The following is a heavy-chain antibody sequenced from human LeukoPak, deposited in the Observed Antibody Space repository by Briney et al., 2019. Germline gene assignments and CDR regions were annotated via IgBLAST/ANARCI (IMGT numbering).Heavy chain of an antibody. CDR2: ISAGNGNT. V-gene: IGHV1-3*01. CDR1: GYTFTSYV. Sequence: GASVKLSCKASGYTFTSYVIHWVRQAPGQRPEWMGWISAGNGNTKYSQKFQGRVTITRDTSAGTAYMELSSLRSEDTAVYYCARDFSSSWYVFGYWGQGILVTVSS. D-gene: IGHD6-13*01. J-gene: IGHJ4*02. CDR3: ARDFSSSWYVFGY.